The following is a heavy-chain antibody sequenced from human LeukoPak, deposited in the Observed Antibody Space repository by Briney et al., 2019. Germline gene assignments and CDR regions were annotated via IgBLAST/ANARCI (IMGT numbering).Heavy chain of an antibody. V-gene: IGHV3-30*03. D-gene: IGHD3-22*01. J-gene: IGHJ4*02. CDR1: GFTFSSYG. CDR3: ARDLRWLGY. CDR2: ISHDGSNK. Sequence: GGSLRLSCEASGFTFSSYGMHWVRRAPGKGLEWMTVISHDGSNKYYVDSVKGRFTISRDNSKSTLYLQMNSLRAEDTAVYYCARDLRWLGYWGQGTLVTVSS.